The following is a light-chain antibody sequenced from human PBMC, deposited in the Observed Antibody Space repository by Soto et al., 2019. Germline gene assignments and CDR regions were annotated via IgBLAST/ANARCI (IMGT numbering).Light chain of an antibody. V-gene: IGKV3-20*01. CDR2: GAS. CDR3: QKYGSSPPWT. Sequence: EIVLTQSPGTLSLSPGERATLSCRASQTFSSSYLAWYQQKPGQAPRLLIYGASSRASGIPDRFSGSGSGTDFTLTISRLVPEDFALYYCQKYGSSPPWTFGQGTKVEIK. CDR1: QTFSSSY. J-gene: IGKJ1*01.